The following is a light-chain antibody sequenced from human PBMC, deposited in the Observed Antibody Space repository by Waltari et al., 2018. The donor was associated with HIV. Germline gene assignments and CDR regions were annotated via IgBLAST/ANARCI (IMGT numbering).Light chain of an antibody. J-gene: IGKJ5*01. Sequence: MGQTPHSLSVTPGEPASISCRSSQSLLDSDDGITYLDWFLQRPGQSPQLLIYSHSYRASGVPDRFSGGGSGTNFTLKINKMEAGDFGVYFCMQRIAFPVTFGQGTRLEIK. CDR3: MQRIAFPVT. CDR1: QSLLDSDDGITY. V-gene: IGKV2-40*01. CDR2: SHS.